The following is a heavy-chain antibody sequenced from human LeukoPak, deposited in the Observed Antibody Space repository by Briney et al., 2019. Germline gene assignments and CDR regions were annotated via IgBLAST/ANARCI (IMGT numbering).Heavy chain of an antibody. D-gene: IGHD6-13*01. CDR3: ARHMRAAAYNWFDP. CDR2: IYTSGST. J-gene: IGHJ5*02. CDR1: GGSISSYY. V-gene: IGHV4-4*09. Sequence: SETLSLTCTVSGGSISSYYWSWIRQPPGKGLEWIGYIYTSGSTNYNPSLKSRVTISVDTSKNQFSLKLNSVTAADTAVYYCARHMRAAAYNWFDPWGQGTLVTVSS.